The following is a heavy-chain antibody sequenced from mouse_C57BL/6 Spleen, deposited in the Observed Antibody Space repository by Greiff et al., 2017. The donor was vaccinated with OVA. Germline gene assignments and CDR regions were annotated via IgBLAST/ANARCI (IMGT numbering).Heavy chain of an antibody. CDR3: ARSKRQLRLRAMDY. CDR1: GYTFTDYN. D-gene: IGHD3-2*02. Sequence: EVQLQQSGPELVKPGASVKIPCKASGYTFTDYNMDWVKQSHGKSLEWIGDINPNNGGTIYNQKFKGKATLTVDKSSSTAYMELRSLTSEDTAVYYCARSKRQLRLRAMDYWGQGTSVTVSS. CDR2: INPNNGGT. V-gene: IGHV1-18*01. J-gene: IGHJ4*01.